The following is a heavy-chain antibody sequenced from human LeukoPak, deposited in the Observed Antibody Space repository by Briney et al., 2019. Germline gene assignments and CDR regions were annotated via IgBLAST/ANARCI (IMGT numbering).Heavy chain of an antibody. J-gene: IGHJ4*02. D-gene: IGHD3-22*01. Sequence: TGGSLRLSCAASGFTFSNYGMSWVRQAPGKGPEWVSGIRGNAGTTYYADSVKGRFTIFRDNSKNILSLQMNSLRVEDTAIYYCAKGHTDSSGYYYFDFWGQGTLVTVSS. CDR1: GFTFSNYG. CDR2: IRGNAGTT. V-gene: IGHV3-23*01. CDR3: AKGHTDSSGYYYFDF.